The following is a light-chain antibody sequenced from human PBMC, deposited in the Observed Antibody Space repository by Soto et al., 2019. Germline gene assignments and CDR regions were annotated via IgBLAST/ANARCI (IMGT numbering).Light chain of an antibody. CDR2: GAS. V-gene: IGKV3-15*01. CDR3: QQYRNWPRT. J-gene: IGKJ1*01. Sequence: EIVLTQSPATLSVSPGDRVTLSCRPSQSVDINLAWYQQRPGQAPRLLVYGASTKATDMPGRFSGRGSGTEFTLTINNLQSEDFAVYYCQQYRNWPRTFGQGTRWIS. CDR1: QSVDIN.